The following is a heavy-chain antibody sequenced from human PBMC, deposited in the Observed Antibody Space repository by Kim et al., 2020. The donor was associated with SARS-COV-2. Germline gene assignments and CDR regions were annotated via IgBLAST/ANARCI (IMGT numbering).Heavy chain of an antibody. Sequence: SETLSLTCILSGGSISDSRYYWGWIRQSPGKGLEWVASVYYSGSTFYSPSLRSRAAISVDTQNNQFSLKLRSVTAADTAVYFCARNLWFRDRYFDHWGQG. J-gene: IGHJ4*02. CDR3: ARNLWFRDRYFDH. CDR1: GGSISDSRYY. V-gene: IGHV4-39*01. D-gene: IGHD3-10*01. CDR2: VYYSGST.